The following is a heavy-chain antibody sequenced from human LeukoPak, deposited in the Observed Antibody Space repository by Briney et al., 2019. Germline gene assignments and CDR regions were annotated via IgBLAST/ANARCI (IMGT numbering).Heavy chain of an antibody. Sequence: GGSLRLSCAASGFTFNNYWMSWVRQAPGKGLEWVASIKQDGSQKHYLDSVKGRFTISRDNAENSLYLQMNSLRAEDTAVYYCARGYSYAFDYWGQGTLVTVSS. CDR2: IKQDGSQK. CDR3: ARGYSYAFDY. V-gene: IGHV3-7*01. CDR1: GFTFNNYW. J-gene: IGHJ4*02. D-gene: IGHD5-18*01.